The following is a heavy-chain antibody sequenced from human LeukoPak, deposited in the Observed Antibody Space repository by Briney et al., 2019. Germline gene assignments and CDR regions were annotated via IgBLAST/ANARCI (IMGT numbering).Heavy chain of an antibody. CDR2: ISGSGGST. Sequence: GGSLRLSCAASGFTFSSYAMSWVRQAPGKGLEWVSAISGSGGSTYYADSVKGRFTISRDNSKNTLYLQMNSLRAEDTAVYYCARGYQQQLVPLGYWGQGTLVTVSS. CDR3: ARGYQQQLVPLGY. D-gene: IGHD6-13*01. V-gene: IGHV3-23*01. CDR1: GFTFSSYA. J-gene: IGHJ4*02.